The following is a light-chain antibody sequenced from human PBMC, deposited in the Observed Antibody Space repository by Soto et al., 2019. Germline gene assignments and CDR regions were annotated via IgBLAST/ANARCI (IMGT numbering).Light chain of an antibody. J-gene: IGKJ5*01. CDR2: DAS. V-gene: IGKV1-5*01. CDR1: QTISRW. Sequence: DIQLTQTPSTLSSSLGDEVTITCRASQTISRWLAWYQQKPGRAPKLLIYDASTLESGVPSRFSGSGSETEFTLTISRLQPEDFATYFCHSRAFGQGTRLDI. CDR3: HSRA.